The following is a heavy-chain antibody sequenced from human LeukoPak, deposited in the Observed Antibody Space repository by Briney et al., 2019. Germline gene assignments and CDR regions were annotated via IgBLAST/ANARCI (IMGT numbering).Heavy chain of an antibody. V-gene: IGHV3-53*01. CDR1: GFTVSSNY. CDR3: ARGNGNCSGGSCYDLGWFDP. CDR2: LYSGGNT. J-gene: IGHJ5*02. D-gene: IGHD2-15*01. Sequence: PGGSLRLSCVVSGFTVSSNYMSWVRQAPGKGLEWVSVLYSGGNTYHADSVKGRFTISRDNSKNTLYLQMNSLRAEDTAVYYCARGNGNCSGGSCYDLGWFDPWGQGTMVTVSS.